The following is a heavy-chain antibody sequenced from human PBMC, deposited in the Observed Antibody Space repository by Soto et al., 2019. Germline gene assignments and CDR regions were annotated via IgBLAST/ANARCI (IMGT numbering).Heavy chain of an antibody. CDR2: IYYSGST. CDR3: ARTSGYDKVFDY. CDR1: GGSISSGDYY. J-gene: IGHJ4*02. V-gene: IGHV4-30-4*01. D-gene: IGHD5-12*01. Sequence: TSETLSLTCTVSGGSISSGDYYWSWIRQPPGKGLEWIGYIYYSGSTYYNPSLKSRVTISVDTSKNQFSLKLSSVTAADTAVYYCARTSGYDKVFDYWGQGTLVTVSS.